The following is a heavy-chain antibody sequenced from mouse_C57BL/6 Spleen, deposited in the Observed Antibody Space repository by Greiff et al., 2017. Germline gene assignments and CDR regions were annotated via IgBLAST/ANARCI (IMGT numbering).Heavy chain of an antibody. V-gene: IGHV3-6*01. D-gene: IGHD4-1*01. CDR3: ARDWDRWYCEV. CDR2: ISYDGSN. CDR1: GYSITSGYY. J-gene: IGHJ1*03. Sequence: EVKLLESGPGLVKPSQSLSLTCSVTGYSITSGYYWNWIRQFPGNKLEWMGYISYDGSNNYNPSLKNRISITRDTSKNQFFLKLNSVTTEDTATYYCARDWDRWYCEVWGTGTTVTVSS.